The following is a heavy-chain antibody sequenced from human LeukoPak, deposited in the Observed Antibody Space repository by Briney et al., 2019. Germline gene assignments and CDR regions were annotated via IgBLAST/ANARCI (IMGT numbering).Heavy chain of an antibody. Sequence: GGSLRLSCAASGFTFSSYGMNWVRQAPGKGLEWVSSISSSSSYIYYADSVKGRFTISRDNAKNSLYLQMNSLRAEDTAVYYCARLLRFLEWSAYYGMDVWGQGTTVTVSS. CDR1: GFTFSSYG. CDR3: ARLLRFLEWSAYYGMDV. V-gene: IGHV3-21*01. CDR2: ISSSSSYI. J-gene: IGHJ6*02. D-gene: IGHD3-3*01.